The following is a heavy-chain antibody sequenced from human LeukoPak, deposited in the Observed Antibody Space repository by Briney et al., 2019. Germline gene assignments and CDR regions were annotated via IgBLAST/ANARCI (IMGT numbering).Heavy chain of an antibody. CDR2: INWNGGST. CDR1: GFNFDDHG. CDR3: ARGVGYYDISGYPLDY. D-gene: IGHD3-22*01. Sequence: GGSLRLSCAASGFNFDDHGLSWVRRAPGKGLEWVSGINWNGGSTGYADSVKGRFTISRDNAKNSLYLQMNSLRAEDTALYYCARGVGYYDISGYPLDYWGQGALVTVSS. V-gene: IGHV3-20*04. J-gene: IGHJ4*02.